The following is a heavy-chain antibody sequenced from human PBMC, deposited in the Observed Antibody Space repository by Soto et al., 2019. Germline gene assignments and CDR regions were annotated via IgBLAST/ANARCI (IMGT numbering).Heavy chain of an antibody. Sequence: SETLSLTCPVSGGSISSSSYYWSWIRQPPGKGLERIGSIYYSGNTYYNPFIKSRVTISVDTSKNQFSLKLSSVTAADTAVYYCARQTISMVRGVVIKPHNFDYWGQGTLVTVSS. D-gene: IGHD3-10*01. J-gene: IGHJ4*02. CDR1: GGSISSSSYY. CDR2: IYYSGNT. V-gene: IGHV4-39*01. CDR3: ARQTISMVRGVVIKPHNFDY.